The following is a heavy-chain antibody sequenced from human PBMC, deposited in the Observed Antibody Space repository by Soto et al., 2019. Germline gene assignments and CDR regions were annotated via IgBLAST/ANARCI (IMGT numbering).Heavy chain of an antibody. Sequence: EVQLLESGGGWVQPGGSLRLSCADSGFSFKTYGMNWVRQAPGKGLEGVEHIVISNSDTHYADSVKGRFHISIDNYKNKLYLQMYSLRDADTAVYYWLYGGAYCYKDSARRYRGRGPLVTVSA. CDR1: GFSFKTYG. CDR2: IVISNSDT. CDR3: LYGGAYCYKDSARRY. D-gene: IGHD2-21*01. J-gene: IGHJ4*02. V-gene: IGHV3-23*01.